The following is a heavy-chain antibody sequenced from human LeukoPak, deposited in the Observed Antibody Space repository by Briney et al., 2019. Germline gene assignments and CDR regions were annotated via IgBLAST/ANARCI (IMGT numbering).Heavy chain of an antibody. V-gene: IGHV3-21*01. D-gene: IGHD2-2*01. CDR1: GLTFSSYS. Sequence: GGSLRLSCAASGLTFSSYSMNWVRQPPGKGLEWVSSISNSSNYIYYADSVKGRFTISGDNAKHSLYLQMKSLRAEDTAVYYCARDKNWLGIVVVPAAIRPMDVWGKGTTVTVSA. CDR3: ARDKNWLGIVVVPAAIRPMDV. J-gene: IGHJ6*04. CDR2: ISNSSNYI.